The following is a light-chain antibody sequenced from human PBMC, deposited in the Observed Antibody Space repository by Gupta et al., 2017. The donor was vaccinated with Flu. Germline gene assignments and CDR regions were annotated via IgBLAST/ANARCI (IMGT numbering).Light chain of an antibody. J-gene: IGLJ3*02. CDR3: YSTESSGNHWV. CDR2: EDS. CDR1: ELQKKY. V-gene: IGLV3-10*01. Sequence: TDSMTCAGDELQKKYDSGGRQKAGPAPVLVIYEDSKRPSGIPEGFSGSSSGTMATLTSSGAQAEDEADYYCYSTESSGNHWVFGGGTKPTVL.